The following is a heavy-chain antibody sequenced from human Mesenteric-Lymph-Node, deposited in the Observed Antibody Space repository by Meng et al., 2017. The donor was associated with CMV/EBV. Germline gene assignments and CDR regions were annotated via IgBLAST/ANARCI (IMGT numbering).Heavy chain of an antibody. D-gene: IGHD5-24*01. CDR2: IYYSGST. CDR1: GGSVSSGSYY. V-gene: IGHV4-61*01. J-gene: IGHJ4*02. Sequence: SETLSLTCTVSGGSVSSGSYYWSWIRQPPGKGLEWIGYIYYSGSTNYNPSLKSRVTISVDTSKNQFSLKLSSVTAADTAVYYCARLEMATIALGTWGQGTLVTVSS. CDR3: ARLEMATIALGT.